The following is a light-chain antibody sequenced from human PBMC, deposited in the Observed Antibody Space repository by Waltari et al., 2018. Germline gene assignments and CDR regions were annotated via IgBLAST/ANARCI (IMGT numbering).Light chain of an antibody. CDR1: QSVSSS. Sequence: EIVLTQSPATLSLSPGERAPLSCRASQSVSSSLAWYQEKPGQAPRLLIYGASSRATGIPDRFSGSGSGTDFTLTLSSLEPEDFAVYYCQHYSNWPSFGQGTKVEIK. CDR2: GAS. V-gene: IGKV3-15*01. CDR3: QHYSNWPS. J-gene: IGKJ2*03.